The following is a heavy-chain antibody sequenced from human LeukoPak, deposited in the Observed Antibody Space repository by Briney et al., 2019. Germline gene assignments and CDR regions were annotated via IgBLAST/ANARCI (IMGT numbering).Heavy chain of an antibody. V-gene: IGHV3-23*01. J-gene: IGHJ4*02. Sequence: GGSLRLSCAASGFTFSSYAMNWVRQAPGKGLEWVSAISGSGVRTYYAGSVKGRFTISRDNSKNTLYLQMNSLRVDDTAVYYCAKETTVTTYGAPFEYWGRGTLVTVSS. CDR3: AKETTVTTYGAPFEY. CDR1: GFTFSSYA. D-gene: IGHD4-17*01. CDR2: ISGSGVRT.